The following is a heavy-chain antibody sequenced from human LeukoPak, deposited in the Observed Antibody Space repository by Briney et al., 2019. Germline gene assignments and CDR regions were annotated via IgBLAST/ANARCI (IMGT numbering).Heavy chain of an antibody. CDR2: ISSSGSTI. CDR1: GFTFSSYE. J-gene: IGHJ5*02. D-gene: IGHD3-3*01. V-gene: IGHV3-48*03. Sequence: GGSLRLSCAASGFTFSSYEMNWVRQAPGKGLEWVSYISSSGSTIYYADSVKGRFTISRDNAKNSLYLQMNSLRAEDTAVYYCARVLSHYNFWSGYSVGANGGNWFDPWGQGTLVTVSS. CDR3: ARVLSHYNFWSGYSVGANGGNWFDP.